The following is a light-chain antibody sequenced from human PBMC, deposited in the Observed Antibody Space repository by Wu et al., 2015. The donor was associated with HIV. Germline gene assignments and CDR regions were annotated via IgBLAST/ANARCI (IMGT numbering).Light chain of an antibody. J-gene: IGKJ2*01. CDR3: QQYHSYT. Sequence: DIQLTQSPSFLSASVGDRVTITCRASQGISSYLAWYQQKPGKAPKLLIYAASTLQSGVPSRFSGSGSGTEFTLTISSLQPDDFATYYCQQYHSYTFGQGTKLEIK. CDR2: AAS. CDR1: QGISSY. V-gene: IGKV1-9*01.